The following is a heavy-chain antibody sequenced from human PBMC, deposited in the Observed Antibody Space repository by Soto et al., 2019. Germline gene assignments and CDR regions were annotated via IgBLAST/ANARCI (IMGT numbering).Heavy chain of an antibody. D-gene: IGHD6-19*01. CDR3: ARIRSGWYWFDP. CDR2: ISSSGTT. V-gene: IGHV4-59*01. J-gene: IGHJ5*02. CDR1: GDSISGYY. Sequence: SETLSLTCSVSGDSISGYYWSWVRQPPGKGLEWIAYISSSGTTSYNPSLKSRVTISVDTSKNQFSLKVNSVTTADTAVYYCARIRSGWYWFDPWGQGTLVTVFS.